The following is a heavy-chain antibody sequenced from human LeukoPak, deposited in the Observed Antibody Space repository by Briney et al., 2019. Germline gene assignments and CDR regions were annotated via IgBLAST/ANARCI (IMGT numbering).Heavy chain of an antibody. CDR3: ARQGGDTAMVSDAFDI. CDR1: GFTFSSYA. CDR2: ISYDGSNK. V-gene: IGHV3-30*04. D-gene: IGHD5-18*01. Sequence: PGGSLRLSCAASGFTFSSYAMHWVRQAPGKGLEWVAVISYDGSNKYYADSVKGRFTISRDNSKNTLYLQMNSLRAEDTAVYYCARQGGDTAMVSDAFDIWGQGTLVTVSS. J-gene: IGHJ3*02.